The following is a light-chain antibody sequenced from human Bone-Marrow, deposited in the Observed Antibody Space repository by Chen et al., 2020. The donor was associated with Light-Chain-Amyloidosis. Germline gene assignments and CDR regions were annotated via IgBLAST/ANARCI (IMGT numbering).Light chain of an antibody. CDR2: RDT. J-gene: IGLJ2*01. CDR3: QSADSSGTYEVI. CDR1: DLPTKY. V-gene: IGLV3-25*03. Sequence: SYELTQPPSVSGSPGQTASITRSGDDLPTKYAYWYQQKPGQAPVLVIHRDTERPSGISERFSGSSSGTTATLTISGVQAEDEADYHCQSADSSGTYEVIFGGGTKLTVL.